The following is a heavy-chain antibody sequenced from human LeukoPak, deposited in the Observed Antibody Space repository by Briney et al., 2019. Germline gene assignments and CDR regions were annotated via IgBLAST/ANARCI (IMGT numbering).Heavy chain of an antibody. CDR3: ARAPETPGRYSYGDNWFDP. Sequence: ASVKVSCKASGYTFTSYYMHWVRQAPGQGLEWMGIINPSGGSTSYAQKFQGRVTMTRDTSTSTVYMELSSLRSEDTAVYYCARAPETPGRYSYGDNWFDPWGQGTLVTASS. V-gene: IGHV1-46*01. CDR1: GYTFTSYY. CDR2: INPSGGST. J-gene: IGHJ5*02. D-gene: IGHD5-18*01.